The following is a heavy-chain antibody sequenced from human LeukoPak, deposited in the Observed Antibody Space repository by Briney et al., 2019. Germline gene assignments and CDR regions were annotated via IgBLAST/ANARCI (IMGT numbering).Heavy chain of an antibody. CDR1: GGSFSGYY. D-gene: IGHD2-2*01. V-gene: IGHV4-34*01. CDR3: ARAGPVPH. Sequence: SETLSLTCAVYGGSFSGYYWSWIRQPPGKGLEWIGEINHSGSTNYNPSLKSRVTISVDTSKNQFSLKLSSVTAADTAVYYCARAGPVPHWGQGTLVTVSS. CDR2: INHSGST. J-gene: IGHJ4*02.